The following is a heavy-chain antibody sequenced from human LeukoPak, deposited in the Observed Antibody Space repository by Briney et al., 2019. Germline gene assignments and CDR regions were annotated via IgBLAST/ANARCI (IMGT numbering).Heavy chain of an antibody. D-gene: IGHD3-16*02. V-gene: IGHV3-13*01. CDR3: SRGGITFGGVIVLGMDV. Sequence: GGSLRLSCAASGFTFSSYDMHWVRQATGKGLEWVSAIGTAGDTYYPGSVKGRFTISRENAKNSLYLQMNSPRAGYTAVYYCSRGGITFGGVIVLGMDVWGQGTTVTVSS. CDR1: GFTFSSYD. J-gene: IGHJ6*02. CDR2: IGTAGDT.